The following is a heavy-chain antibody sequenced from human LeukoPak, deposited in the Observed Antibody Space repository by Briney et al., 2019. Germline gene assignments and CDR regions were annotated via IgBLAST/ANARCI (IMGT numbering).Heavy chain of an antibody. V-gene: IGHV4-59*01. J-gene: IGHJ4*02. CDR1: GGSMSSYY. Sequence: SETLSLTCTVSGGSMSSYYWSWIRQPPGKGLEWIGYIYYSGSTNYNPSLKSRVTISVDTSKNQFTLNLSSVTAADTAVYYCARGRYGWLPFDYWGQGTLVTVSS. D-gene: IGHD3-16*01. CDR3: ARGRYGWLPFDY. CDR2: IYYSGST.